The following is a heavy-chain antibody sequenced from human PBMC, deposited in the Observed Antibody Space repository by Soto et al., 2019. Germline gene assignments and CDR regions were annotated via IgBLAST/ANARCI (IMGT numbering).Heavy chain of an antibody. CDR1: GYTLTELS. CDR3: ATDYYDLGNYGMDV. D-gene: IGHD3-3*01. CDR2: FDPEDGET. V-gene: IGHV1-24*01. J-gene: IGHJ6*02. Sequence: ASVKVSCKVSGYTLTELSMHWVRQAPGKGLEWMGGFDPEDGETIYAQKFQGRVTMTEDTSTDTAYMELSSLRSEDTAVYYCATDYYDLGNYGMDVSGQGTTVTVSS.